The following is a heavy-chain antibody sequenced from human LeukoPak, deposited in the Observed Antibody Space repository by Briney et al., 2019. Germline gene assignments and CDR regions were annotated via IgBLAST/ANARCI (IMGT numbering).Heavy chain of an antibody. CDR3: ARDYWWNYDY. J-gene: IGHJ4*02. CDR1: GFTVSSNY. Sequence: GGSLRLSCAASGFTVSSNYMSWVRQAPGKGLEWVAVISKDGSDKYCPGSVRGRFTISRDNSKNTIYLQMDSLRAEDTAIYYCARDYWWNYDYWGQGTLVTVSS. CDR2: ISKDGSDK. V-gene: IGHV3-30-3*01. D-gene: IGHD1-7*01.